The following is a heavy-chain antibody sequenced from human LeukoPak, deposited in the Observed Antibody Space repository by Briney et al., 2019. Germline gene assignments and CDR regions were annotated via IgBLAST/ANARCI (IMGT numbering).Heavy chain of an antibody. CDR2: IIPIFGTA. D-gene: IGHD2-2*01. CDR3: ASSSTSSSFDP. CDR1: GYTFTSYG. V-gene: IGHV1-69*13. J-gene: IGHJ5*02. Sequence: ASVKVSCKASGYTFTSYGISWVRQAPGQGLEWMGGIIPIFGTANYAQKFQGRVTITADESTSTAYMELSSLRSEDTAVYYCASSSTSSSFDPWGQGTLVTVSS.